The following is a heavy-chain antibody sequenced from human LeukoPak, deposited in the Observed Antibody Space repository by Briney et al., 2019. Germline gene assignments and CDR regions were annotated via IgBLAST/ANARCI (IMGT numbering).Heavy chain of an antibody. J-gene: IGHJ5*02. CDR3: ARDRVVVVVAATASWFDP. CDR1: GFTFSSYA. Sequence: TGGSLRLSCAASGFTFSSYAMSWVRQASGKGLEWVSAISGSGGSTYYADSVKGRFTISRDNSKNTLYLQMNSLRAEDTAVYYCARDRVVVVVAATASWFDPWGQGTLVTVSS. CDR2: ISGSGGST. V-gene: IGHV3-23*01. D-gene: IGHD2-15*01.